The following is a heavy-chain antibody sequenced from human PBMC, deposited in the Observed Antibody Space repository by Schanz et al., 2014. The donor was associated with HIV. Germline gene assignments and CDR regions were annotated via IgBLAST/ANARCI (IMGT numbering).Heavy chain of an antibody. D-gene: IGHD6-13*01. CDR1: GFTFSSYG. CDR3: ARGQPLVQRWFDP. Sequence: QVQLVESGGGVVQPGRSLRLSCAASGFTFSSYGMHWVRQAPGKGLEWVAVISYDGSNKYYADSVKGRFTISRDNSKNTLYLQMNSLRPEDTAVYYCARGQPLVQRWFDPWGQGTLVTVSS. J-gene: IGHJ5*02. CDR2: ISYDGSNK. V-gene: IGHV3-33*05.